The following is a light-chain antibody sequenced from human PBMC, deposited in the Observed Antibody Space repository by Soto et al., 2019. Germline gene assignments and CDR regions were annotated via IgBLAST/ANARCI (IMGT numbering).Light chain of an antibody. CDR2: WAS. CDR3: QQYDSTPLS. CDR1: QRVLYSSNTKTY. V-gene: IGKV4-1*01. Sequence: DILMTQSPDSLAVSLGERATINCKSSQRVLYSSNTKTYLACYHQKPGHPPKLLIYWASTRESGVPDRFSGSGSGTDFTLTISSLQAEDVAVYYCQQYDSTPLSFGGGTKVEIK. J-gene: IGKJ4*01.